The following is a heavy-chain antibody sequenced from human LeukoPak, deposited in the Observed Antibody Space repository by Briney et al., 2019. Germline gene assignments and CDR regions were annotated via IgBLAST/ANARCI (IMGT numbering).Heavy chain of an antibody. V-gene: IGHV3-21*04. CDR2: ISSGSGYI. CDR3: AKVRYNTHWPFDY. Sequence: PGGSLRLSCAASGFTFSSYTMNWVRQAPGKGLEWVSSISSGSGYIYYTDSVKGRFTISRDNTNNSLYLQMNSLRAEDTAVYYCAKVRYNTHWPFDYWGQGTLVTVSS. J-gene: IGHJ4*02. CDR1: GFTFSSYT. D-gene: IGHD5-18*01.